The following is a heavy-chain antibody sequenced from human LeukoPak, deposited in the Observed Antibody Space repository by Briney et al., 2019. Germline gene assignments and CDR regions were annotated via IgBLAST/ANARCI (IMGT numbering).Heavy chain of an antibody. V-gene: IGHV6-1*01. CDR1: GDSVSSNSAA. J-gene: IGHJ4*02. CDR3: ARRQDGYGLDY. D-gene: IGHD5-24*01. CDR2: TYYRSKWYY. Sequence: SQTLSLTCAISGDSVSSNSAAWNWIRRSPSSGLEWLGRTYYRSKWYYDYAVFVKGRVTFIPDTSKNQFSLQLNSVTPEDTAVYYCARRQDGYGLDYWGQGTLVTVSS.